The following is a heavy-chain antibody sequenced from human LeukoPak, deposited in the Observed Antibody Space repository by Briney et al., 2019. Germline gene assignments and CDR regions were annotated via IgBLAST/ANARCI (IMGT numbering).Heavy chain of an antibody. Sequence: GGSLRLSCAVSGFTFRNYAMAWVRQVPGKGLEWVSAISASGRNTYYAGSERGRFIISRDNSKNTLYLQMNSLGAEDTAVYYCAKAIYSSSRMDVWGQGTTVTVSS. CDR1: GFTFRNYA. V-gene: IGHV3-23*01. D-gene: IGHD6-13*01. CDR2: ISASGRNT. J-gene: IGHJ6*02. CDR3: AKAIYSSSRMDV.